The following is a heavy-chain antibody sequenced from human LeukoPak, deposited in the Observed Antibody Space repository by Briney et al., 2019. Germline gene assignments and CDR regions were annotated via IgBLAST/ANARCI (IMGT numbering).Heavy chain of an antibody. Sequence: SGTLSLTCAVSGGSISGSNWWSWVRQPPGKGLEWIGEIYHSGSTNYNPSLKSRVTISVDKSKNQFSLKLSSVTAADTAVYYCAKLDIVVVPLWFDPWGQGTLVTVSS. CDR2: IYHSGST. J-gene: IGHJ5*02. CDR3: AKLDIVVVPLWFDP. D-gene: IGHD2-2*01. V-gene: IGHV4-4*02. CDR1: GGSISGSNW.